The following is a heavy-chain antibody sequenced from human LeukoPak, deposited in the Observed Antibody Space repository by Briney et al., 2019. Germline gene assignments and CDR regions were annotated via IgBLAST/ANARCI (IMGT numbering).Heavy chain of an antibody. D-gene: IGHD1-1*01. CDR3: ATLYTGTTSWFDP. Sequence: SVKVSCKVSGYTLTELSMHWVRQAPGKGLEWMGGFDPEDGETIYAQKFQGRVTMTEDTSTDTAYMELSSLRSEDTAVYYCATLYTGTTSWFDPWGQGTLVSVSS. V-gene: IGHV1-24*01. CDR1: GYTLTELS. J-gene: IGHJ5*02. CDR2: FDPEDGET.